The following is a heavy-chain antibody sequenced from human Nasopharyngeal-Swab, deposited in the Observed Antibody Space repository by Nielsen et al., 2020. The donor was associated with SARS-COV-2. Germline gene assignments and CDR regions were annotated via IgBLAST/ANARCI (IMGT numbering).Heavy chain of an antibody. Sequence: SVKVSCKASGFTFITSPVRGGRQPRGQRPEWIGWIVVGSGNTNYAQKFQERVTITRDMSTSTAYMELSSLRSEDTAVYYCAADLARTTGTTNWGQGTLVTVSS. D-gene: IGHD1-1*01. CDR2: IVVGSGNT. CDR3: AADLARTTGTTN. J-gene: IGHJ4*02. V-gene: IGHV1-58*01. CDR1: GFTFITSP.